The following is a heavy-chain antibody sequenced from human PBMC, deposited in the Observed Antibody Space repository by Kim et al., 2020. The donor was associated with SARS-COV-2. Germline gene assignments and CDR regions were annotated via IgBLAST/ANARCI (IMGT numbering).Heavy chain of an antibody. V-gene: IGHV3-23*01. CDR3: AKGRGGVAGAFDY. CDR1: GFTFSSYA. D-gene: IGHD6-19*01. Sequence: GGSLRLSCAASGFTFSSYAMSWVRQAPGKGLEWVSGISDSGGSTYYADSVKGRSTISRDNSKNTLYLQMNSLRAEDTAVYYCAKGRGGVAGAFDYWGQETLVTVSS. CDR2: ISDSGGST. J-gene: IGHJ4*02.